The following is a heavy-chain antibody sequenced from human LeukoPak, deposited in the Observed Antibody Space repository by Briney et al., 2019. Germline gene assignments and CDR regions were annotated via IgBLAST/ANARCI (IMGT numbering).Heavy chain of an antibody. J-gene: IGHJ4*02. D-gene: IGHD4-17*01. CDR1: GGSISSYY. CDR3: ARDSDYGDYGY. CDR2: IYYSGST. Sequence: SETLSLTCTVSGGSISSYYWSWIRRPPGKGLEWIGYIYYSGSTYYNPSLKSRVTISVDTSKNQFSLKLSSVTAADTAVYYCARDSDYGDYGYWGQGTLVTVSS. V-gene: IGHV4-59*12.